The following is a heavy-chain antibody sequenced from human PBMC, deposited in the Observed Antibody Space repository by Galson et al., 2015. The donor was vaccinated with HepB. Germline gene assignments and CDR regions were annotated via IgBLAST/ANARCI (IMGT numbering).Heavy chain of an antibody. Sequence: SVKVSCKASGGTFSSYAISWVRQAPGQGLEWMGGIIPIFGTANYAQKFQGRVTITADESTSTAYMELSSLRSEDTAVYYCARDRRMLLGEYYFDYWGQGTLVTVSS. J-gene: IGHJ4*02. CDR3: ARDRRMLLGEYYFDY. CDR2: IIPIFGTA. D-gene: IGHD3-16*01. CDR1: GGTFSSYA. V-gene: IGHV1-69*13.